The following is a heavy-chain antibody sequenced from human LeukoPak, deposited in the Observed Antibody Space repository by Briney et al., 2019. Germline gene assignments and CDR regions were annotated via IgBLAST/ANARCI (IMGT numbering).Heavy chain of an antibody. Sequence: VSDKVSCKASGYTFTGYYIHWVRQAPGQGLEWMGWINPNSGGTNYSQKFQGRVTMTRDTSISTAYMELRRLRSDDRAVYYCARGPPTIVVVITTGDFDSWGQGTLVTVSS. J-gene: IGHJ4*02. V-gene: IGHV1-2*02. D-gene: IGHD3-22*01. CDR3: ARGPPTIVVVITTGDFDS. CDR1: GYTFTGYY. CDR2: INPNSGGT.